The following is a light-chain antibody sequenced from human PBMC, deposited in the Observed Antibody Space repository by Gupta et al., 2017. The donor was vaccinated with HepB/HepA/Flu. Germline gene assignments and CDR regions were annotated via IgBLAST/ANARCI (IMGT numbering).Light chain of an antibody. J-gene: IGKJ3*01. CDR3: RRDDTYGFT. CDR1: QGIGSD. V-gene: IGKV1-6*01. CDR2: AAS. Sequence: AIQMTQSPSSLSASVGDRVTITCRASQGIGSDLGWYQQKPGKAPKLLIYAASRLQSGVPSTFRGSGSGTDFTLTISSLQPKNFATHYCRRDDTYGFTFGPGTKVDIK.